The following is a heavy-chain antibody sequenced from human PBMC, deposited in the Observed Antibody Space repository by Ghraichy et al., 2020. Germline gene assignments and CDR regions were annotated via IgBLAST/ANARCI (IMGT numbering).Heavy chain of an antibody. CDR2: IYYSGST. J-gene: IGHJ6*02. D-gene: IGHD3-3*01. Sequence: SETLSLTCTVSGGSISSGGYYWSWIRQHPGKGLEWIGYIYYSGSTYYNPSLKSRVTISVDTSKNQFSLKLSSVTAADTAVYYFARFREYYDFWSGYNQNYYYGMDVWGQGTTVTVSS. CDR3: ARFREYYDFWSGYNQNYYYGMDV. V-gene: IGHV4-31*03. CDR1: GGSISSGGYY.